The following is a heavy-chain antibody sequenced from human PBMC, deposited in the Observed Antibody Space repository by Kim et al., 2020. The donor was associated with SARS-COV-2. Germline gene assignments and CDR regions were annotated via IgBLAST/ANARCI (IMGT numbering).Heavy chain of an antibody. D-gene: IGHD4-17*01. V-gene: IGHV3-13*01. CDR3: ARGGYGAYWYFDL. Sequence: YPASVKGGFTISRENAKNSLYLKMNSLRAGDTAVYYCARGGYGAYWYFDLWGRGTLVTVSS. J-gene: IGHJ2*01.